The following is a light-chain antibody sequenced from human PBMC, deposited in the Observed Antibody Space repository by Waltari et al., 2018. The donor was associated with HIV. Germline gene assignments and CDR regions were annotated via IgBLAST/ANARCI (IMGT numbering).Light chain of an antibody. CDR1: SSDVGGYNS. V-gene: IGLV2-11*01. CDR3: CSYVCSYTPWV. CDR2: DVS. J-gene: IGLJ1*01. Sequence: QSALTQPRSVSGSPGQSVTISCTGTSSDVGGYNSVSWYQQHPGEAPKLMIYDVSKRPSGVPDLFSGSKSGNTASLTISGLQAEDEADYYCCSYVCSYTPWVFGTGTQVTVL.